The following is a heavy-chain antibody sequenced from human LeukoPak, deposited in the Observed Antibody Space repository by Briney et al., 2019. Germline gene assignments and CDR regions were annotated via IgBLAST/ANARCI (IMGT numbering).Heavy chain of an antibody. D-gene: IGHD6-19*01. CDR1: GFTFSTYS. CDR3: ARDTGGEYTRGWCFDY. V-gene: IGHV3-48*01. CDR2: INNSSSTI. J-gene: IGHJ4*02. Sequence: GGSLRLSCAASGFTFSTYSMNWVRQAPGKGLEWLSYINNSSSTIYYADSVKGRFTISRDNAKNSLYLQMNSLRAEDTAVYYCARDTGGEYTRGWCFDYWGQGTLVTVSS.